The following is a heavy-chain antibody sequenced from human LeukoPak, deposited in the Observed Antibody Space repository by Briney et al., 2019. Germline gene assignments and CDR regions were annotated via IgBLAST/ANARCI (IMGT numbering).Heavy chain of an antibody. D-gene: IGHD3-22*01. J-gene: IGHJ4*02. CDR3: TTELQYYYDSSGSDY. CDR2: IKSKTDGGTT. CDR1: GFTFSNAW. Sequence: PGGSLRLSCAASGFTFSNAWMSWVRQAPGKGLEWVGRIKSKTDGGTTDYAAPVKGRFTISRDDSKNTLYLQMNSLKTEDTAVYYCTTELQYYYDSSGSDYWGQGTLVTVSS. V-gene: IGHV3-15*01.